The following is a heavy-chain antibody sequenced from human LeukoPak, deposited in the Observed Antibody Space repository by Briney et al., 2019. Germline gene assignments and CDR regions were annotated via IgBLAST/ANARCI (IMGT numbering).Heavy chain of an antibody. CDR3: ARALDEGARFDY. V-gene: IGHV3-30-3*01. CDR1: GFTFSTYA. Sequence: PGGSLRLSCTASGFTFSTYAMHWVRQAPGKGLEWVAVISYDGSNKYYADSVKGRFTISRDNSKNTLYLQMNSLRAEDTAVYYCARALDEGARFDYRGQGTLVTVSS. CDR2: ISYDGSNK. J-gene: IGHJ4*02.